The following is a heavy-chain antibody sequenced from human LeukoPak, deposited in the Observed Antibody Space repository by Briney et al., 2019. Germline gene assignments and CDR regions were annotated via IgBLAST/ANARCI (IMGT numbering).Heavy chain of an antibody. J-gene: IGHJ6*02. Sequence: GGSLRLSCTASGFTFGDYAMSWFRQAPGKGLEWVGFIRSKAYGGTTEYAASVKGRFTISRDDSKSIAYLQMNSLKTEDTAVYYCTGSDPWAGYYYGMDVWGQGTTVTVSS. CDR1: GFTFGDYA. V-gene: IGHV3-49*03. D-gene: IGHD3-10*01. CDR2: IRSKAYGGTT. CDR3: TGSDPWAGYYYGMDV.